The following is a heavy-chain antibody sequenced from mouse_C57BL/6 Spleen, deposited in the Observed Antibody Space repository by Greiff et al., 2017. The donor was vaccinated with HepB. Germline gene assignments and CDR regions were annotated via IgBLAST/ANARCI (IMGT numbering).Heavy chain of an antibody. J-gene: IGHJ4*01. CDR2: ISSGGDYI. Sequence: EVQVVESGEGLVKPGGSLKLSCAASGFTFSSYAMSWVRQTPEKRLEWVAYISSGGDYIYYADTVKGRFTISRDNARNTLYLQMSSLKSEDTAMYYCTRDRGNYKIMDYWGQGTSVTVSS. CDR1: GFTFSSYA. D-gene: IGHD2-1*01. V-gene: IGHV5-9-1*02. CDR3: TRDRGNYKIMDY.